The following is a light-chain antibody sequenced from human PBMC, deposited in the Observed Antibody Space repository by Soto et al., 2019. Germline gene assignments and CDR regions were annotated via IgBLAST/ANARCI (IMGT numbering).Light chain of an antibody. Sequence: QSVLTQPPSVSGAPGQRVTISCTGSSSNIGAGYDVHWYQQLPGRAPKLLIYGNTNRPSGVPDRFSGSKSGTAASLASTGLQAEEGADYYCLSLDSSLSVVFGGGTKLTVL. CDR3: LSLDSSLSVV. V-gene: IGLV1-40*01. CDR1: SSNIGAGYD. CDR2: GNT. J-gene: IGLJ2*01.